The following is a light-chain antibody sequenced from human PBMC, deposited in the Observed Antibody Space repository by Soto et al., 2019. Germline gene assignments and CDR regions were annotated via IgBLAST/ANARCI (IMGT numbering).Light chain of an antibody. CDR3: QQYNNWPLT. J-gene: IGKJ4*01. CDR2: GAS. CDR1: QSVSSN. V-gene: IGKV3-15*01. Sequence: EIVMTQSPATLPVSPGERATLSCRASQSVSSNLAWYQQKPGQPPTLLIYGASTRATGIPARFSGSGSGTEFTLTISSLQSEDFAVYYCQQYNNWPLTFGGGTKGEIK.